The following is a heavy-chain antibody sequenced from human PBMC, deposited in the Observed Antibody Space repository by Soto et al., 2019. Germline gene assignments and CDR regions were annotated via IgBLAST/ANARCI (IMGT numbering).Heavy chain of an antibody. CDR1: GYTFTTYF. J-gene: IGHJ4*02. CDR3: ARDGSAWDFDY. D-gene: IGHD6-19*01. Sequence: QVQLVQSGAEMKKPGASVKVSCKASGYTFTTYFIHWVRQAPGQGLEWMGIVRPSGGNTAYAQRFQGRPTMTREPSTSTVDMGLRSLRSDDTAVYYCARDGSAWDFDYWGQGTLVTVSS. V-gene: IGHV1-46*01. CDR2: VRPSGGNT.